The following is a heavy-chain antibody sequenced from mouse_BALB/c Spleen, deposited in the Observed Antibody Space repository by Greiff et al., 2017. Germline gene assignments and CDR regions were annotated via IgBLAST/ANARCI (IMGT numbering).Heavy chain of an antibody. J-gene: IGHJ4*01. Sequence: VHLVESGPGLVAPSQSLSITCTASGFSFTSYGVHWVRQPPGKGLEWLGVIWGGGSTNYNSALMSSLSISKDNSKSQVFLKMISLQTDDTAMYYCAVNYGDNEAMDYWGQGTSVTVSS. CDR2: IWGGGST. V-gene: IGHV2-9*02. CDR3: AVNYGDNEAMDY. CDR1: GFSFTSYG. D-gene: IGHD2-13*01.